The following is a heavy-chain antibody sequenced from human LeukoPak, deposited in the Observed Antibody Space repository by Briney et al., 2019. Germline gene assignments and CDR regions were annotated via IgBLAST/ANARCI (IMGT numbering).Heavy chain of an antibody. J-gene: IGHJ4*02. CDR1: GFPFSSYG. D-gene: IGHD4-17*01. CDR2: IWPDGSIK. Sequence: PGGSLRLSCTASGFPFSSYGMHWVRQAPGKGLVWVTVIWPDGSIKYYADSVKGRFTVSRDNSKNTLYLQMNSLRAEDTAVYYCAKDRPHDYGDPPPVLDYWGQGTLVTVSS. V-gene: IGHV3-33*06. CDR3: AKDRPHDYGDPPPVLDY.